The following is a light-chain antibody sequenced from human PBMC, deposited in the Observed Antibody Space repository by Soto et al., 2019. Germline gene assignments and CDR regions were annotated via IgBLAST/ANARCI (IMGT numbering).Light chain of an antibody. V-gene: IGKV2-30*01. CDR2: KVS. Sequence: DVAMTLSPLSLPVPLGQPASISRRSMQSLGYSDGNTYLNGFQQRPGQSPRRLIYKVSNRDSGDPDRFSGSGSGTDFTLKISRVEAEDVVVNYGMRGTPWFDQGTPLEIK. CDR3: MRGTPW. J-gene: IGKJ5*01. CDR1: QSLGYSDGNTY.